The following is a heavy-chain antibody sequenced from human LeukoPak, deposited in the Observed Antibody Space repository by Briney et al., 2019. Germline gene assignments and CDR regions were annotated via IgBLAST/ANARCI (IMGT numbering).Heavy chain of an antibody. V-gene: IGHV4-4*02. J-gene: IGHJ1*01. CDR3: ARKSAAAGTPYFQH. CDR1: GXSISSSNW. CDR2: IYHSGST. Sequence: SETLSLTCAVSGXSISSSNWRSWVRQPPGKGLEWIGEIYHSGSTNYNPSLKSRVTISVDKSKNQFSLKLSSVTAADTAVYYCARKSAAAGTPYFQHWGQGTLVTVSS. D-gene: IGHD6-13*01.